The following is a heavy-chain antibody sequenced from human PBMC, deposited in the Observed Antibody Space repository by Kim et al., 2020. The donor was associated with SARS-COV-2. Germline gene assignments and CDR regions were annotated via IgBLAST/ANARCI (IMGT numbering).Heavy chain of an antibody. CDR2: INPSNDAT. D-gene: IGHD3-10*01. V-gene: IGHV1-46*01. CDR1: GYTFTSYY. CDR3: SRNRIPMVRGAPDY. J-gene: IGHJ4*02. Sequence: ASVKVSCKASGYTFTSYYVHWVRQAPGQGLEWMGIINPSNDATTYAQKFQGRVTLTRDTSTSTVYMELSSLISDDTARYYCSRNRIPMVRGAPDYWGQGTLVTVSS.